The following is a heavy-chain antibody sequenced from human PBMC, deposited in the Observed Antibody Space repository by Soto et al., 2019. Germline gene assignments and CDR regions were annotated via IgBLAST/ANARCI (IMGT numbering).Heavy chain of an antibody. CDR1: GFIFENFG. CDR3: AKNQGVELVPLATVDWFDP. CDR2: ISGSGFKK. V-gene: IGHV3-23*01. D-gene: IGHD1-26*01. Sequence: EVVLLESGGGLEQPGGSLGLSCAASGFIFENFGLSWVLQAPGKGLEWISSISGSGFKKYYADSVKGRFTISRDNSKSTVYLELNNLSAEYTAVYHCAKNQGVELVPLATVDWFDPWGQGSVVTVSS. J-gene: IGHJ5*02.